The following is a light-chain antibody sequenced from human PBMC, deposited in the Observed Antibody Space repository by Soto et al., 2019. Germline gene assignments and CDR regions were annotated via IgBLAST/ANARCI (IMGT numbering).Light chain of an antibody. CDR2: DVS. J-gene: IGLJ2*01. Sequence: QSVLTQPASVSGSPGQSITISCTGTSSDVGGYNYVSWYQQHPGKAPKLMIYDVSNRPSGVSNRVSGSKSGNTASLTISGLQAEDEADYYCSSYTSSLVVFGGGTQLTVL. CDR1: SSDVGGYNY. V-gene: IGLV2-14*01. CDR3: SSYTSSLVV.